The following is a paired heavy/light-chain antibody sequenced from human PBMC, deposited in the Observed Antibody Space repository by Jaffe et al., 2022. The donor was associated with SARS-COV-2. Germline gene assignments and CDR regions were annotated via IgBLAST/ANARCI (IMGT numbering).Heavy chain of an antibody. V-gene: IGHV3-66*02. Sequence: EVQLVESGGGLVQPGESLRLSCAASGFTVRTNLMSWVRQAPGKGLDWVSALYDSGSTYYADSVKGRFTISRDDSKNTLYLQMNSLRDEDTAIYYCARDLQYYDILTGRYRLKQYYFDYWGQGTLVTVST. CDR3: ARDLQYYDILTGRYRLKQYYFDY. CDR2: LYDSGST. CDR1: GFTVRTNL. J-gene: IGHJ4*02. D-gene: IGHD3-9*01.
Light chain of an antibody. J-gene: IGLJ2*01. V-gene: IGLV2-14*03. CDR3: SSYTSSTTPYVL. CDR1: SSDIGGYNY. Sequence: QSALTQPASVSGSPGQSTTISCTGSSSDIGGYNYVSWYQQHPGKAPKLMIYDVSNRPSGVSNRFSGSKSGNTASLTISGLQTEDEADYYCSSYTSSTTPYVLFGGGTKLTVL. CDR2: DVS.